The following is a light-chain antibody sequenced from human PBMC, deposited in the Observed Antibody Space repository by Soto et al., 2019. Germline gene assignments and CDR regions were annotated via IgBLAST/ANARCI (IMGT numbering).Light chain of an antibody. CDR3: SSYTGSSPRHVL. V-gene: IGLV2-14*01. CDR1: SSDVGAYNF. Sequence: QSALNQPASVSGSPGQSITISFTGTSSDVGAYNFVSWYQQHPGKAPKVMIYAVGKRPSGVSDRFSGYKSGDTASLTISGLQAEDEADYYCSSYTGSSPRHVLLGGGTKLTV. CDR2: AVG. J-gene: IGLJ2*01.